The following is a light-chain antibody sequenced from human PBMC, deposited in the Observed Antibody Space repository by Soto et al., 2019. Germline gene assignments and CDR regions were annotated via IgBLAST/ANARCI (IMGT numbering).Light chain of an antibody. CDR3: QQANSYPWT. V-gene: IGKV1-12*01. J-gene: IGKJ1*01. CDR2: GSS. Sequence: DIQMTQSPSSVSASVGDRVTITCRASQGVSDWVAWYQQKPGEAPKLLIYGSSSLLSGVPSRFSGNRSGTDFTLTISSMQPEDFATYYCQQANSYPWTFGQWTKGDIK. CDR1: QGVSDW.